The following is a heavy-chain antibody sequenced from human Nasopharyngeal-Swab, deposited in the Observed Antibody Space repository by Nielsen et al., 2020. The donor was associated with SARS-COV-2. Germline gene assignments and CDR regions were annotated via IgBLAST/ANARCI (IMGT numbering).Heavy chain of an antibody. V-gene: IGHV1-2*02. D-gene: IGHD2-2*01. Sequence: ASVKVSCKASGYTFTGYYMHWVRQAPGQGLEWMGWINPNSGGTNYAQKFQGRVTMTRDTSISTAYMELSRLRSDDTAVYYCASSNLGYCSSTSCYHSPYYYGMDVWGQGTTVTVSS. CDR3: ASSNLGYCSSTSCYHSPYYYGMDV. CDR2: INPNSGGT. J-gene: IGHJ6*02. CDR1: GYTFTGYY.